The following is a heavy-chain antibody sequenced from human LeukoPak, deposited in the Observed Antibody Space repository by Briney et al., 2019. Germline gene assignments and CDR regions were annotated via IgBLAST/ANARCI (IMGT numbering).Heavy chain of an antibody. Sequence: GGSLRLSCAASGFTFTSYYMHWVRQAPGQGLEWMGIINPSGGSTSYAQKFQGRVTMTRDTSTSTVYMELSSLRSEDTAVYYCARDKWELLSLFDYWGQGTLVTVSS. V-gene: IGHV1-46*01. J-gene: IGHJ4*02. D-gene: IGHD1-26*01. CDR2: INPSGGST. CDR1: GFTFTSYY. CDR3: ARDKWELLSLFDY.